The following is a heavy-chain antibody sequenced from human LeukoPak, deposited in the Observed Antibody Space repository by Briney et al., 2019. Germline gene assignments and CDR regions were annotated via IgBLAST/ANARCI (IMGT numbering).Heavy chain of an antibody. CDR3: AKDAHFDSSAYDYQLDN. CDR1: GFSFSRHG. CDR2: IPYDGNNE. J-gene: IGHJ4*02. Sequence: PGGSLRLSCAASGFSFSRHGMHWVRQAPGKGLEWVAFIPYDGNNENYADSVKGRFTISRDDSNNRVYLQMSSLRPEDTAVYYCAKDAHFDSSAYDYQLDNWGQGKLVTVSS. V-gene: IGHV3-30*02. D-gene: IGHD3-22*01.